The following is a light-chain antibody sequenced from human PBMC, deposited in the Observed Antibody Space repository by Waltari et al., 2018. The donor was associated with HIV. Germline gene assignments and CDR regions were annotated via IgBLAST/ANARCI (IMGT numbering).Light chain of an antibody. J-gene: IGKJ1*01. CDR3: QKYNSPRT. Sequence: SVGDRVTITCRASQGISNYVAWYQQKPGKVPNLLIYAASTLQSGVPSRFRGSGSGTDFTLTISTLQPEDVATYYCQKYNSPRTFGQGTKVEI. CDR1: QGISNY. CDR2: AAS. V-gene: IGKV1-27*01.